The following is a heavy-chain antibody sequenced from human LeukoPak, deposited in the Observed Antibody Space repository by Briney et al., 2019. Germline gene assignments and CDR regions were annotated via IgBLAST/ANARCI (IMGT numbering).Heavy chain of an antibody. Sequence: ASVKVSCKASGYTFTGYYMHWVRQAPGQGLEWMGWINPNSGGTNYAQKFQGRVTMTRDTSISTAYMELSRLRSDDTAVYYCARDRGYCSSTSCSSDWFDPWGQGTLVTVSS. V-gene: IGHV1-2*02. CDR1: GYTFTGYY. J-gene: IGHJ5*02. CDR3: ARDRGYCSSTSCSSDWFDP. D-gene: IGHD2-2*01. CDR2: INPNSGGT.